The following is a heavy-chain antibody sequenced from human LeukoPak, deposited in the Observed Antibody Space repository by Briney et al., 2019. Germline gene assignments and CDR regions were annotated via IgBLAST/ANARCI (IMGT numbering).Heavy chain of an antibody. J-gene: IGHJ4*01. CDR1: GYNFTNYG. D-gene: IGHD3-10*01. V-gene: IGHV1-18*01. CDR3: ARQSSGRSYGSGSSPLNYFDY. Sequence: ASVPVSRKGSGYNFTNYGISWVRQAPGQGLEWMGWISAYNGNTNYAQKFQGRVTMTTDTSTSTTYVELRSLRSDDTAVYYCARQSSGRSYGSGSSPLNYFDYWGPGILVTGFS. CDR2: ISAYNGNT.